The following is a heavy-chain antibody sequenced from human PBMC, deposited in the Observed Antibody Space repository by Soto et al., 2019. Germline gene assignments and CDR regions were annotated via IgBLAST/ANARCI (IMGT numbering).Heavy chain of an antibody. CDR1: GGSISSGDYY. D-gene: IGHD6-19*01. V-gene: IGHV4-30-4*02. Sequence: SETLSLTCTVSGGSISSGDYYWSWIRQPPGKGLEWIGYIYYSGSTYYNPSLKSRVTISVDTSKNQFSLKLSSVTAADTAVYYCARERAVAGNYFDYWGQGTLVTVSS. CDR2: IYYSGST. CDR3: ARERAVAGNYFDY. J-gene: IGHJ4*02.